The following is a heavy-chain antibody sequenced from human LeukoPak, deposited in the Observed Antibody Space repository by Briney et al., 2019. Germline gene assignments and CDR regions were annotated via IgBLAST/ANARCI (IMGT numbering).Heavy chain of an antibody. CDR3: AREGYGSGSYYNEFDY. Sequence: WASVKVSCKASGYTFNSYGISWVRQAPGQGLEWMGWISVYNGNTNYAQKFQDRVTMTTDTSTSTVYMELRRLRFEDTAVYYCAREGYGSGSYYNEFDYWGQGTLVTVSS. J-gene: IGHJ4*02. CDR1: GYTFNSYG. CDR2: ISVYNGNT. D-gene: IGHD3-10*01. V-gene: IGHV1-18*04.